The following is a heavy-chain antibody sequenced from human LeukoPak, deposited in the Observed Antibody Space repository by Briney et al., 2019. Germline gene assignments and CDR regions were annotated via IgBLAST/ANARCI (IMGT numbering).Heavy chain of an antibody. CDR1: GGTFSNYA. D-gene: IGHD4-11*01. CDR2: IIPMLGIA. Sequence: ASVKVSCKASGGTFSNYAISWVRQAPGQGLEWMGRIIPMLGIANYAQKFQGRVTITADKSTSTAYMELSSLRSEDTAVYYCARDQEAVTTDYFYYGMDVWGQGTTVTVSS. J-gene: IGHJ6*02. CDR3: ARDQEAVTTDYFYYGMDV. V-gene: IGHV1-69*04.